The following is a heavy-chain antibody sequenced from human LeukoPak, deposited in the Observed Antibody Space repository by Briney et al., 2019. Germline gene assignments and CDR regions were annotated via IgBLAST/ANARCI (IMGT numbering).Heavy chain of an antibody. Sequence: ASVKVSCEASRYTFSGYYIHWVRQAPGQGLEWMGWIDPNSGGTNYAQKFQGRVTMTREKSISTAYMELSRLRSDDTAVYYCARDGWYKSYMDVWGKGTTVIVSS. CDR1: RYTFSGYY. CDR3: ARDGWYKSYMDV. D-gene: IGHD6-19*01. CDR2: IDPNSGGT. J-gene: IGHJ6*03. V-gene: IGHV1-2*02.